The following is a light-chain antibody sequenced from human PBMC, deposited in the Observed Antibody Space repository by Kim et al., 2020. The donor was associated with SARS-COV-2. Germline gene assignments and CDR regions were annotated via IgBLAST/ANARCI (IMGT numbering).Light chain of an antibody. CDR2: KDS. CDR1: ALPEQY. J-gene: IGLJ3*02. V-gene: IGLV3-25*03. Sequence: VSPGQTARIPFSGDALPEQYAYWYQQKPGQSPVLVIYKDSERPSGIPVRFSGPSSGTTVTLTISGVQAEDEADYYCQSADSSGTWVFGGGTQLTVL. CDR3: QSADSSGTWV.